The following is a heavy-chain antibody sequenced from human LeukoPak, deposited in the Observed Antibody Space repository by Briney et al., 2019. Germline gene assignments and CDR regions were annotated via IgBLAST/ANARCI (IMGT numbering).Heavy chain of an antibody. CDR3: ARLPMDCSSTGCYVGYFDP. J-gene: IGHJ5*02. Sequence: SETLSLTCTVSGGSIGSSSYYWGWIRQPPGKGLEWIGSIYYSGSTYYNPSLKSRVTISVDTSKNQFSLKLSSVTAADTAVYYCARLPMDCSSTGCYVGYFDPWGQGTLVTVSS. D-gene: IGHD2-2*01. CDR2: IYYSGST. CDR1: GGSIGSSSYY. V-gene: IGHV4-39*01.